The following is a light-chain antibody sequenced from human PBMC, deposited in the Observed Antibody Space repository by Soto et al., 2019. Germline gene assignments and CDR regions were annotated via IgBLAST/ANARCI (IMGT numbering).Light chain of an antibody. J-gene: IGKJ1*01. CDR3: LQHSTYPLT. Sequence: DIQMTPFPSSLSASVGDRVTITCRASQGIRNDLGWYQQKPGKAPKRLIYAASSLQSGVPSRFSGSGSGTEFALAISSLQPEDSAAFYCLQHSTYPLTFGQGTKVEIK. CDR2: AAS. V-gene: IGKV1-17*01. CDR1: QGIRND.